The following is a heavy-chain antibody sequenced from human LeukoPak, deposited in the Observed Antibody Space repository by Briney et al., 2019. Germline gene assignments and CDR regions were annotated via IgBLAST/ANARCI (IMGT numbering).Heavy chain of an antibody. V-gene: IGHV3-23*01. CDR2: ISSSGGNT. CDR1: GSTFWNSA. D-gene: IGHD4-17*01. Sequence: GGSLRLSCAASGSTFWNSAITWVRQAPGKGLEWVSHISSSGGNTYYADSVKGRFTISRDNSNNTLYLQMNSLRGEDTAVYYCAKVKYDYGDPVGWFDPWGRGTLVTVSS. J-gene: IGHJ5*02. CDR3: AKVKYDYGDPVGWFDP.